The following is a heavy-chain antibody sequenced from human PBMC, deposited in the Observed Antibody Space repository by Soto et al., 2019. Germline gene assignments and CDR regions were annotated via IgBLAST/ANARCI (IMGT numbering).Heavy chain of an antibody. CDR1: GGSFSGYY. Sequence: PSETLSLTCAVYGGSFSGYYWSWIRQPPGKGLEWIGEINHSGSTNYNPSLKSRVTISVDTSKNQFSLKLSSVTAADTAVYYCARVTAAALNWGQGTLVTVSS. J-gene: IGHJ4*02. V-gene: IGHV4-34*01. CDR3: ARVTAAALN. D-gene: IGHD6-13*01. CDR2: INHSGST.